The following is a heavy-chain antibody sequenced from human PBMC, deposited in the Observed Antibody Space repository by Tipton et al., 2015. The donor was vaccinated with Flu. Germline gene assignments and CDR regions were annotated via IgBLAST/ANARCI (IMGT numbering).Heavy chain of an antibody. V-gene: IGHV4-31*03. Sequence: LTCTISGGSISSGGHYWSWIRQHPGKGLEWIGYMYYSGSTYYNPSLKSRVTISVDTSKNQFSLKLSSVTAADTAVYYCVRDVYGTDAFEIWGQGTKVTVSS. D-gene: IGHD2-8*01. CDR2: MYYSGST. CDR3: VRDVYGTDAFEI. J-gene: IGHJ3*02. CDR1: GGSISSGGHY.